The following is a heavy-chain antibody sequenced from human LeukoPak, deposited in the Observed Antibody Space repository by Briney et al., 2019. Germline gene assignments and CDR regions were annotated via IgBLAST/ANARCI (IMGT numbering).Heavy chain of an antibody. J-gene: IGHJ3*02. CDR3: AIAARADAFDI. D-gene: IGHD6-6*01. V-gene: IGHV1-69*05. CDR2: IIPIFGTA. CDR1: GGTFSSYA. Sequence: SVKVSCKASGGTFSSYAISWVRQAPGQGLEWMGRIIPIFGTANYAQKFQGRVTITTDGSTSTAYMELSSLRSEDTAVYYCAIAARADAFDIWGQGTMVTVSS.